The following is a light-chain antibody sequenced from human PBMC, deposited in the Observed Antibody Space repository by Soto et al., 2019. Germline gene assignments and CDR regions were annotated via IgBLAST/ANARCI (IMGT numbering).Light chain of an antibody. CDR3: MQALHTPWT. CDR1: QSLLHSNGYNY. V-gene: IGKV2-28*01. CDR2: LGS. Sequence: DIVMTQSPLSLHVTPGEPASISCRSSQSLLHSNGYNYLDWYLQKPGQSPQLLIYLGSNRASGVPDRFSGSGSGTDFTLKISRVEAEDVGVYYCMQALHTPWTFGQGTKVEIK. J-gene: IGKJ1*01.